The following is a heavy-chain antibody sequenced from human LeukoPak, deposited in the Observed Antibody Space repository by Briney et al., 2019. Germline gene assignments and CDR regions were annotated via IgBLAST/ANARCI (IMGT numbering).Heavy chain of an antibody. CDR1: GFTFSSYA. D-gene: IGHD3-10*01. Sequence: PGGSLRLSCAASGFTFSSYAMSWVRQAPGKGLEWVSAISGSGGSTYYADSVKGRFTISRDNSKNTLYLQMNSLRAEDTAVYYCAEDAPSYGSGSYRDYFDYWGQGTLVTVSS. CDR3: AEDAPSYGSGSYRDYFDY. J-gene: IGHJ4*02. V-gene: IGHV3-23*01. CDR2: ISGSGGST.